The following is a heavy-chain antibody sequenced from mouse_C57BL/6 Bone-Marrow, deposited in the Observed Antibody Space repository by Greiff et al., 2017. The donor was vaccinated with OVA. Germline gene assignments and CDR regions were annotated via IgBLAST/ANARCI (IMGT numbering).Heavy chain of an antibody. CDR3: TRRDYSIYYGSSYDFDY. CDR1: GYTFTDYE. CDR2: IDPETGGT. V-gene: IGHV1-15*01. J-gene: IGHJ2*01. Sequence: VQLQQSGAELVRPGASVTLSCKASGYTFTDYEMHWVKQTPVHGLEWIGAIDPETGGTAYNQKFKGKARLTADKSSSTAYMELRSLTSEDSAVYYCTRRDYSIYYGSSYDFDYWGQGTTLTVSS. D-gene: IGHD1-1*01.